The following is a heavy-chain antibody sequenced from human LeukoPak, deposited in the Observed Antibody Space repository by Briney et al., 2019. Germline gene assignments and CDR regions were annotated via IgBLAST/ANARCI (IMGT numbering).Heavy chain of an antibody. CDR3: ARVPGKYCSSGGCYYF. CDR2: IYDIGST. J-gene: IGHJ4*02. Sequence: SETLSLTCTVSGGSISSSSYYWGWIRQPPGKGLEWIGYIYDIGSTNYNPSLKSRVTISVDTSKNQFSLNLSSVTAADTAMYYCARVPGKYCSSGGCYYFWGQGTLVTVSS. D-gene: IGHD2-15*01. V-gene: IGHV4-61*05. CDR1: GGSISSSSYY.